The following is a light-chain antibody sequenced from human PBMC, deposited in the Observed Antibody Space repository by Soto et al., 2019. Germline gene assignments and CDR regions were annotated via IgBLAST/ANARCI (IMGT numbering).Light chain of an antibody. V-gene: IGLV2-14*01. CDR2: EVS. Sequence: QSALTQPASVSGSPGQTITISCTGTSSDIGSNNYVSWFQQRPGKAPTLIIYEVSNRPSGVSTHSSGSKSGNTASLTISGLRPEDEAEYYCSSYTSTTRLFGGGTKLTVL. CDR3: SSYTSTTRL. J-gene: IGLJ3*02. CDR1: SSDIGSNNY.